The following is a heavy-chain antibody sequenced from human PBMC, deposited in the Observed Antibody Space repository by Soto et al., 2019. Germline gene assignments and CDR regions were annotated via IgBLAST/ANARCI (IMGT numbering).Heavy chain of an antibody. CDR2: IYYSGST. CDR3: ASLAYSSGWYHFDY. CDR1: GGSISSYY. Sequence: QVQLQESGPGLVKPSETLPLTCTVSGGSISSYYWSWIRQPPGKGLEWIGYIYYSGSTNYNPTLKSRATISVDTSKNQFSLTLSSVTAADTAVYYCASLAYSSGWYHFDYWGQGTLVTVSS. D-gene: IGHD6-19*01. V-gene: IGHV4-59*08. J-gene: IGHJ4*02.